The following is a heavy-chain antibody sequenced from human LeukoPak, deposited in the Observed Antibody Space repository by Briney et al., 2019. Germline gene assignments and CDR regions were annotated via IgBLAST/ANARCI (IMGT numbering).Heavy chain of an antibody. Sequence: SETLSLTCTVTGGSISSYYWNWIRQPAGKGLEWIGRIYTSGSTNYNPSLKSRVTMSVDTSKNQFSLKLSSVTAADTAVYYCARGHSSGWYFDYWGQGTLVTVSS. D-gene: IGHD6-19*01. J-gene: IGHJ4*02. CDR1: GGSISSYY. CDR2: IYTSGST. CDR3: ARGHSSGWYFDY. V-gene: IGHV4-4*07.